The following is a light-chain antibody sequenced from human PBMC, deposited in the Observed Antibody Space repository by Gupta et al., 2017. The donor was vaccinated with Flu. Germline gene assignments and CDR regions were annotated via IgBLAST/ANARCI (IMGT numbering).Light chain of an antibody. CDR2: GNM. Sequence: SSNIGADYHVHWYQHLPGTAPKLLVYGNMNRPSGVPGRFSGSKSGTSASLAITGLQAEDEAVYYCQSYDSSLSGYVFGTGTKVIVL. CDR1: SSNIGADYH. V-gene: IGLV1-40*01. J-gene: IGLJ1*01. CDR3: QSYDSSLSGYV.